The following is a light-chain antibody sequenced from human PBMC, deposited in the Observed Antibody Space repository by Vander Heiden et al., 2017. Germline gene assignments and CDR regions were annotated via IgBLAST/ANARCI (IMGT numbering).Light chain of an antibody. Sequence: EIVLTQSPGTLSLSPGERATLSCRASQRVTSTYLAWYQQRPGQAPRLLIHGVSSRAPGIPARFSGSGSGTDFTLSISRLEPEDFAVYYCHQYSTSVSFGLGTRLEI. CDR2: GVS. CDR1: QRVTSTY. V-gene: IGKV3-20*01. J-gene: IGKJ5*01. CDR3: HQYSTSVS.